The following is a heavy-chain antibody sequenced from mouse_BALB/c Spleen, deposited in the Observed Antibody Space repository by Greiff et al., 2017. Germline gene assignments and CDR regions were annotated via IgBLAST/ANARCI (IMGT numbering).Heavy chain of an antibody. CDR2: ISYSGST. D-gene: IGHD2-1*01. V-gene: IGHV3-2*02. Sequence: ESGPGLVKPSQSLSLTCTVTGYSITSDYAWNWIRQFPGNKLEWMGYISYSGSTSYNPSLKSRISITRDTSKNQFFLQLNSVTTEDTATYYCARGGLYGNYGAYWGQGTLVTVSA. CDR1: GYSITSDYA. J-gene: IGHJ3*01. CDR3: ARGGLYGNYGAY.